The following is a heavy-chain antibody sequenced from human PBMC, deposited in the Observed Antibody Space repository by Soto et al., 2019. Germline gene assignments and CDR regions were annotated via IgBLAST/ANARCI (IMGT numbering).Heavy chain of an antibody. D-gene: IGHD5-12*01. Sequence: SETLSLTCAVYGGSFSGYYWSWIRQPPGKGLEWIGEINHSGSTNYNPSLKSRVTISVDTSKNQFSLKLSSVTAADTAVYYCARPQRGGYVIDYWGQGTLVTVSS. V-gene: IGHV4-34*01. CDR3: ARPQRGGYVIDY. J-gene: IGHJ4*02. CDR2: INHSGST. CDR1: GGSFSGYY.